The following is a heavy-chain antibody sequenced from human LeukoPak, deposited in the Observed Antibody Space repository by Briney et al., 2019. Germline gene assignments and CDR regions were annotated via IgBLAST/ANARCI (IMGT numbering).Heavy chain of an antibody. J-gene: IGHJ6*03. D-gene: IGHD2-2*01. CDR2: IIPIFGTA. CDR1: GGTFSSYA. CDR3: AIVVPAADTDYYYYYMDV. V-gene: IGHV1-69*05. Sequence: SVKVSCKASGGTFSSYAISWVRQAPGQGLEWMGGIIPIFGTANYAQKFQGRVTITTDESTSTAYMELSSLRFEDTAVYYCAIVVPAADTDYYYYYMDVWGKGTTVTVSS.